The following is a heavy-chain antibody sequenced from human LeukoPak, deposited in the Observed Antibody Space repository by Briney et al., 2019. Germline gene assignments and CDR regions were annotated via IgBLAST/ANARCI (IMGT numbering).Heavy chain of an antibody. CDR1: GFTFSSYA. Sequence: GGSLRLSCAASGFTFSSYAMHWVRQAPGKGLEWVAVISYDGSNKYYADSVKGQFTISRDNSKNTLYLQMNSLRAEDTAVYYCAREGRLGELSPMDYWGQGTLVTVSS. CDR2: ISYDGSNK. V-gene: IGHV3-30-3*01. J-gene: IGHJ4*02. CDR3: AREGRLGELSPMDY. D-gene: IGHD3-16*02.